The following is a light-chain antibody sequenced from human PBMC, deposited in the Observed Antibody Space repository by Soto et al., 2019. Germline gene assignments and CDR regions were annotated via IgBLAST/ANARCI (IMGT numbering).Light chain of an antibody. V-gene: IGKV2-28*01. CDR1: QSLLQSNGNNY. CDR3: MQGLQTPVT. CDR2: LGS. Sequence: EIVMTQSPLSVSVTPGEPASISCRSSQSLLQSNGNNYLSWYLQKPGQSPQLLIYLGSNWASGVPDRFSGSGSGTDFSLKISRVEREDVGVYYRMQGLQTPVTFGQGTRLEIK. J-gene: IGKJ5*01.